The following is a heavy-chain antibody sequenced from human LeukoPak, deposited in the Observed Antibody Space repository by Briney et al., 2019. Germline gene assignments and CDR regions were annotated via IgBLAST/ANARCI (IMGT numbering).Heavy chain of an antibody. Sequence: GESLKISCKGSGYNFASYWIGWVRQMPGKGLEWMGIIYPGDSDTRYSPSFQGQVTISADKTISTAYLQWSSLKASDTAMYYCARRRADSSGYYFDYWGQGTLVTVSS. CDR1: GYNFASYW. CDR3: ARRRADSSGYYFDY. V-gene: IGHV5-51*01. D-gene: IGHD3-22*01. J-gene: IGHJ4*02. CDR2: IYPGDSDT.